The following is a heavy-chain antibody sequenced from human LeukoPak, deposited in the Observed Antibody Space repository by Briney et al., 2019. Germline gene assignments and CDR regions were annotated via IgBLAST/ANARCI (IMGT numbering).Heavy chain of an antibody. CDR2: THTHYNGDT. V-gene: IGHV4-31*03. J-gene: IGHJ5*02. D-gene: IGHD2-21*01. CDR3: ARHMGGCAGKNRFDP. CDR1: GGSIRGGGYY. Sequence: SETLSLTCTVSGGSIRGGGYYWSWIRQHPTKGLEWIAYTHTHYNGDTYYNPSLKSRLTISVDTSKNQISLRLNSVTAADTAVYYWARHMGGCAGKNRFDPWGQGTLVTVSS.